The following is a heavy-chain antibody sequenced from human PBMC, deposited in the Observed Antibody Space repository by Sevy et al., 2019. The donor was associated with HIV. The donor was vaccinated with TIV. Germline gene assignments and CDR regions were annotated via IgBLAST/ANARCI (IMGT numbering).Heavy chain of an antibody. V-gene: IGHV3-23*01. J-gene: IGHJ3*02. CDR2: ISGHGGTT. CDR1: GFTFSSYA. CDR3: ANGDEPATDYGDYVPNAFDI. Sequence: GGSLRLSCAASGFTFSSYAMSWVRQAPGKGLEWVSSISGHGGTTYYADSVKGRFTVSRDNSKNTLYLQMNSLRGDDSALYYCANGDEPATDYGDYVPNAFDIWGQGTMVTVSS. D-gene: IGHD4-17*01.